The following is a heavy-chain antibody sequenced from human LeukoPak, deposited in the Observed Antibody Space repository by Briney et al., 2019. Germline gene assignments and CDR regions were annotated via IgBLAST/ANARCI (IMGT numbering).Heavy chain of an antibody. CDR3: ARGFGTSFDY. V-gene: IGHV3-30-3*01. CDR1: GFTFSAYL. Sequence: GGSLGLSCVASGFTFSAYLMHWVRQDPGKGLECVALTAYDGSIKYYADSVKGRFTISRDNSRNTLYLQMNSLRDDDTAVYYCARGFGTSFDYWGQGTLVTVSS. J-gene: IGHJ4*02. CDR2: TAYDGSIK. D-gene: IGHD3-10*01.